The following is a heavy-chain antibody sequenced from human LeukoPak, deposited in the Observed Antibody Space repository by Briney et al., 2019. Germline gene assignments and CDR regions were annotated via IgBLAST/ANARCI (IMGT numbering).Heavy chain of an antibody. J-gene: IGHJ4*02. Sequence: PGGSLRLSCAASGFTVSSNYMSWVRQAPGKGLEWVSVIYSGGSTYYADSVKGRFTISRDNSKNTLYLQMNSLRAEDTAVYYCARDNGSGKYYFDHWGQGTLVTVSS. V-gene: IGHV3-66*02. CDR3: ARDNGSGKYYFDH. D-gene: IGHD3-10*01. CDR2: IYSGGST. CDR1: GFTVSSNY.